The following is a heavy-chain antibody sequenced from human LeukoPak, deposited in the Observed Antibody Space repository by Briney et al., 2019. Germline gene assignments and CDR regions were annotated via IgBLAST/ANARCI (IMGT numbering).Heavy chain of an antibody. CDR2: IYSGGST. CDR3: ARDPRFLEWETYGMDV. V-gene: IGHV3-53*01. D-gene: IGHD3-3*01. CDR1: GFTVSSNY. J-gene: IGHJ6*02. Sequence: PGGSLRLSCAASGFTVSSNYMSWVRQAPGKGLEWVSVIYSGGSTYYADSVKGRFTISRDNSKNTLSLQMNSLRAEDTAVYYCARDPRFLEWETYGMDVWGQGTTVTVSS.